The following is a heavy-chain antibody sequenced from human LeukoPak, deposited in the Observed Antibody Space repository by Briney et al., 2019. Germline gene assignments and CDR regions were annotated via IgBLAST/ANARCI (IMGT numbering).Heavy chain of an antibody. CDR2: IRNDGTYK. Sequence: PGGSLRLSCAASGFTFSSYCMHWVRRAPGKGLEWVAFIRNDGTYKYYADSVKGRFAISRDNSKNTLDLQMNSLRAEDTAVYYCAKVGGSGSYTLDHWGQGTLVTVSS. CDR1: GFTFSSYC. V-gene: IGHV3-30*02. D-gene: IGHD3-10*01. CDR3: AKVGGSGSYTLDH. J-gene: IGHJ4*02.